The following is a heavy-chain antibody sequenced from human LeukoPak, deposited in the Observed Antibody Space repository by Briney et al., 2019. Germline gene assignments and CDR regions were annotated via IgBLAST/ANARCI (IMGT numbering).Heavy chain of an antibody. J-gene: IGHJ4*02. CDR1: GFTFSKYG. D-gene: IGHD3-10*01. Sequence: GGSLRLSCAASGFTFSKYGMSWVRQAPGKGLEWVSVISGSGGTTYYADSVKGRFSISRDNSNNTLYLQMNSLRAEDTAVYYCAKDRRAGSYDYWGQGTLVTVSS. CDR2: ISGSGGTT. V-gene: IGHV3-23*01. CDR3: AKDRRAGSYDY.